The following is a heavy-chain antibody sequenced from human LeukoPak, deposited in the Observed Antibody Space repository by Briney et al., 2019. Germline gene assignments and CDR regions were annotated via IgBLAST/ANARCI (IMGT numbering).Heavy chain of an antibody. CDR3: AKLLVAY. CDR2: ISDSGAGT. D-gene: IGHD2/OR15-2a*01. V-gene: IGHV3-23*01. CDR1: GFTFSNYA. Sequence: GSLRLSCAASGFTFSNYAMSWVRQAPGKGLEWVSAISDSGAGTYYADSVKGRFTISRDNSKNTLYLQMNSLRAEDTAVYYCAKLLVAYWGQGTLVTVSS. J-gene: IGHJ4*02.